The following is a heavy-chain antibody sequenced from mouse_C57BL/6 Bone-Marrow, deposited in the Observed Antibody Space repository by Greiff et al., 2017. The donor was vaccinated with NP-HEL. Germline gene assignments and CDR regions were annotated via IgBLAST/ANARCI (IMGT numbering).Heavy chain of an antibody. Sequence: QVQLQQSGAELVRPGTSVKMSCKASGYTFTNYWIGWAKQRPGHGLEWIGDIYPGGGYTNYHEKFKGKATLTADKSSSTAYMQFSSLTSEDSAIYYCARPRPFITTVVGRGYYFDYWGQGTTLTVSS. V-gene: IGHV1-63*01. CDR3: ARPRPFITTVVGRGYYFDY. J-gene: IGHJ2*01. CDR1: GYTFTNYW. D-gene: IGHD1-1*01. CDR2: IYPGGGYT.